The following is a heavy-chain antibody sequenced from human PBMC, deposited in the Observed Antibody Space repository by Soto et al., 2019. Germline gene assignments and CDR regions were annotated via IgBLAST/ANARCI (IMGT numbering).Heavy chain of an antibody. J-gene: IGHJ1*01. CDR2: ISDDGASI. D-gene: IGHD5-18*01. CDR3: ACENFVQAWLRPSVH. Sequence: PGGSLRLSCEASGFSFSSFAMNWVRQAPGRGLEWVSYISDDGASIYYADSLKGRFTISRDNAKNSLSLQMNNLRAEDTAVYYCACENFVQAWLRPSVHWCLGILVT. CDR1: GFSFSSFA. V-gene: IGHV3-48*03.